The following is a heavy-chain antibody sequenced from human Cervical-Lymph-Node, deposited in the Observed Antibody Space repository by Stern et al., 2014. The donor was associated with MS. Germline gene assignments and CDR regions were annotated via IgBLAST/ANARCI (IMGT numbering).Heavy chain of an antibody. Sequence: VHLAPSGRPLPNPRPPLRLPCAASGFTLSDPHITWIRQTPRKGLERASYIPRSGDTIRYAESGKGRFAVSRDNAKNSLSVQMSSLRVEDTAVYYCVRGWEPGQDGRGGHDWDAFDIWGQGTMVTVSS. CDR1: GFTLSDPH. CDR3: VRGWEPGQDGRGGHDWDAFDI. D-gene: IGHD5-12*01. CDR2: IPRSGDTI. V-gene: IGHV3-11*01. J-gene: IGHJ3*02.